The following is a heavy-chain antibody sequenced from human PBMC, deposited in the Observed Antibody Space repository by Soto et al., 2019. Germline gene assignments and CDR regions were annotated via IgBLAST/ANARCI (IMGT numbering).Heavy chain of an antibody. CDR1: GSSMRIGDYH. D-gene: IGHD3-3*01. J-gene: IGHJ5*02. CDR3: VRALDSRFMEWPRFDP. V-gene: IGHV4-30-4*01. CDR2: ISKSGTA. Sequence: PSETLSLTCTASGSSMRIGDYHWTWICQTTGKGMEWIGFISKSGTAKYNPSLSTRVSISVDTSKNQFSLKLNFVSAADTAVYYCVRALDSRFMEWPRFDPWGEGKWGTVSS.